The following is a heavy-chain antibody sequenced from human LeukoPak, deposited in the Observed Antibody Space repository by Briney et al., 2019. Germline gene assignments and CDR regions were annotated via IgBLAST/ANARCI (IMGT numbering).Heavy chain of an antibody. CDR1: GFTVSVNY. V-gene: IGHV3-66*01. CDR2: IYSGGST. Sequence: GGSLRLSCAVSGFTVSVNYMSWVRQAPGTGLEWVSVIYSGGSTYYADSVEGRFTISRDNSKNTLYLQMNSLRAEDTAVYYCASSGWYGNYFDYWGQGTLVTVSS. J-gene: IGHJ4*02. D-gene: IGHD6-19*01. CDR3: ASSGWYGNYFDY.